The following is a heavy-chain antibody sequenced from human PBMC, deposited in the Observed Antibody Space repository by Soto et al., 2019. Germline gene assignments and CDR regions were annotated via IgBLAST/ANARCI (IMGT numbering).Heavy chain of an antibody. D-gene: IGHD2-2*01. CDR3: ANRVAEELWCSSTSCFLIAFDI. J-gene: IGHJ3*02. CDR1: GFRLSSYS. CDR2: ISGSGGGT. V-gene: IGHV3-23*01. Sequence: VGSRTLSCAASGFRLSSYSMSWERQAPGTGPEWVSAISGSGGGTYYAASVKGRFTIPRDNSKNTLYLQMNSLRVEDTAIYYCANRVAEELWCSSTSCFLIAFDIWGQGTPANVS.